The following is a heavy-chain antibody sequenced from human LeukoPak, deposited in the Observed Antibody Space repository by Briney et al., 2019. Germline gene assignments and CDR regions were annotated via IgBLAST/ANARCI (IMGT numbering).Heavy chain of an antibody. CDR3: ARVSGQFYFYYYMDV. CDR2: IYYSGST. V-gene: IGHV4-39*01. Sequence: PSETLSLTCTVSGGSVRSSSYYWGWIRQPPGKGLEWIGSIYYSGSTYYSPSLKSRVTISVDTSKNQFSLRLSSVTAADTAVYYCARVSGQFYFYYYMDVWGKGTTVTISS. CDR1: GGSVRSSSYY. D-gene: IGHD6-19*01. J-gene: IGHJ6*03.